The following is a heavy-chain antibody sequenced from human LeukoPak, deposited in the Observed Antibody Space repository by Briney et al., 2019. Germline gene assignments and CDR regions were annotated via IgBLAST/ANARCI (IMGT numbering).Heavy chain of an antibody. CDR3: ALNVLFFDY. Sequence: ASVKVSCKTSGYTFISHDINWVRQATGQGLEWMGWVNPNSGNTGYAQKFQGRVTMTRNTSISTAYMELSSLRSEDTAVYYCALNVLFFDYWGQGTLVTVSS. J-gene: IGHJ4*02. CDR1: GYTFISHD. D-gene: IGHD2-15*01. V-gene: IGHV1-8*01. CDR2: VNPNSGNT.